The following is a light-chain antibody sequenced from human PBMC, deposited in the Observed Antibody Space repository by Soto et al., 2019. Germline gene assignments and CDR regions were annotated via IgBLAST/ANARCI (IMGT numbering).Light chain of an antibody. Sequence: QSALTQPRSVSGSPGQSVTISCTGTTSDVGGYEYVSWYQQHPGQAPKLIIYEDTKRPSGVSDRFSGSTSDNTPSLTISGLQADDEADYYCCSYAGHSTYVFAAGTKLTVL. CDR2: EDT. CDR1: TSDVGGYEY. CDR3: CSYAGHSTYV. V-gene: IGLV2-11*01. J-gene: IGLJ1*01.